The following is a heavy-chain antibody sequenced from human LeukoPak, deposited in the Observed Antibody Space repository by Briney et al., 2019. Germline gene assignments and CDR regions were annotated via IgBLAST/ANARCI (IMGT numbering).Heavy chain of an antibody. V-gene: IGHV3-21*04. J-gene: IGHJ3*02. CDR1: GFTFSRNA. CDR3: AKDGYSYVRGAFDI. D-gene: IGHD5-18*01. Sequence: GGSLRLSCAASGFTFSRNAMNWVRQAPGKGLEWVSFISSSSNYMSYADSVKGRFTISRDNSKSTLYLQMNSLRAEDTAVYYCAKDGYSYVRGAFDIWGQGTMVTVSS. CDR2: ISSSSNYM.